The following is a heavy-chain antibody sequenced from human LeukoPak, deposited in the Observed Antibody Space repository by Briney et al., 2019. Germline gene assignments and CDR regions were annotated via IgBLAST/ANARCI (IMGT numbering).Heavy chain of an antibody. CDR2: IIPIFGTA. D-gene: IGHD2-2*02. Sequence: ASVKVSCKASGGTFSSYAISWVRQAPGQGLEWMGGIIPIFGTANYAQKFQGRGTITADESTSTAYMELSSLRSEDTAVYYCARGGCSSTSCYKTYHYYYYYYMDVWGKGTTVTVSS. CDR1: GGTFSSYA. CDR3: ARGGCSSTSCYKTYHYYYYYYMDV. V-gene: IGHV1-69*13. J-gene: IGHJ6*03.